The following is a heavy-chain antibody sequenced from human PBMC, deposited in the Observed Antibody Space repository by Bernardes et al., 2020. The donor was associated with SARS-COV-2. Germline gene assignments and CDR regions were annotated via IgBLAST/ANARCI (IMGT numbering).Heavy chain of an antibody. D-gene: IGHD5-12*01. Sequence: TLRLTCTVSGGSIRSGGYYWSWIRQHPGRGLEWIGYIYYSGSTYYNPFFKSRVTISVDTSKNQFSLRLSSVTAADTAVYYCARIAGYSGYDLRFDDWGQGTQVTVSS. V-gene: IGHV4-31*03. J-gene: IGHJ4*02. CDR1: GGSIRSGGYY. CDR3: ARIAGYSGYDLRFDD. CDR2: IYYSGST.